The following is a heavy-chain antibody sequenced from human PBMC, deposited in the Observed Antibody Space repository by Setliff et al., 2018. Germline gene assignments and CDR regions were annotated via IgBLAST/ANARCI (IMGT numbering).Heavy chain of an antibody. CDR1: GGTFSSYA. V-gene: IGHV1-69*06. CDR3: ARDRPPYYYDSSGYYYSAGNFDY. J-gene: IGHJ4*02. D-gene: IGHD3-22*01. Sequence: SVKVSCKASGGTFSSYAISWVRQAPGQGLEWMGRIIPIFGTANYAQKFQGRVTITADKSTSTAYMELSSLRSGDTAVYYCARDRPPYYYDSSGYYYSAGNFDYWGQGTLVTVSS. CDR2: IIPIFGTA.